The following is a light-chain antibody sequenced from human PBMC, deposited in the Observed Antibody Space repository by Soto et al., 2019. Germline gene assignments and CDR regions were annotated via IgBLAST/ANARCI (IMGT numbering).Light chain of an antibody. CDR2: GAS. V-gene: IGKV3-15*01. J-gene: IGKJ1*01. CDR1: QSVSSN. CDR3: QQYNKWQT. Sequence: EMGMRQPPATPAASPGERAILSCRASQSVSSNLAWYQQKPGQAPRLLIYGASTRATGIPARFSSSGSGTEFTLTSSSLQSEDCAIYYCQQYNKWQTFGQGTKVDI.